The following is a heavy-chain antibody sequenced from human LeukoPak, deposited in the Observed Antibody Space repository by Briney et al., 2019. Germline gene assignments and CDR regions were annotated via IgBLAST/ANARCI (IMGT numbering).Heavy chain of an antibody. CDR2: IYYSGST. Sequence: PSETLSLTCTVSGGSISSGGYYWSWIRQHPGKGLEWIGYIYYSGSTYYNPSLKSRVTISVDTSKNQFSLKLSSVTAADTAVYYCARDLSSSWSSGGMDVWGQGTTVTVSS. D-gene: IGHD6-13*01. CDR3: ARDLSSSWSSGGMDV. CDR1: GGSISSGGYY. V-gene: IGHV4-31*03. J-gene: IGHJ6*02.